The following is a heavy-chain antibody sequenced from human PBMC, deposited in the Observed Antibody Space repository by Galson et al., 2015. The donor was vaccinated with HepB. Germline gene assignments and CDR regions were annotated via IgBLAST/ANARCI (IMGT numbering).Heavy chain of an antibody. V-gene: IGHV1-18*01. Sequence: SVKVSCKASGYTFTNYGISWVRQAPGQELEWMGWISAYNGDTNSAQEFQGRVTMTTDTSTSTAYMDLRSLRSDDTAVYYCARDRWELRENWFDPWGQGTLVTVSS. D-gene: IGHD1-26*01. CDR2: ISAYNGDT. J-gene: IGHJ5*02. CDR3: ARDRWELRENWFDP. CDR1: GYTFTNYG.